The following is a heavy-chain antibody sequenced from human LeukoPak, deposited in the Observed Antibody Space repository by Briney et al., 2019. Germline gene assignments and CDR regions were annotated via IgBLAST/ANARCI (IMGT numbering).Heavy chain of an antibody. CDR3: ARVGIRGDYFDY. J-gene: IGHJ4*02. D-gene: IGHD1-14*01. Sequence: SETLSLTCTVSGGSISSSSYYWGWIRQPPGKGLEWIGYIYYSGSTNYNPSLKSRVTISVDTSKNQFSLKLSSVTAADTAVYYCARVGIRGDYFDYWGQGTLVTVSS. V-gene: IGHV4-61*05. CDR2: IYYSGST. CDR1: GGSISSSSYY.